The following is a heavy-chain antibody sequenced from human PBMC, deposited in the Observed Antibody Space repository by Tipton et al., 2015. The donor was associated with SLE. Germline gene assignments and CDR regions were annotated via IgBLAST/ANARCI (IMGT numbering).Heavy chain of an antibody. CDR3: AKDDGSGYIFDD. CDR2: ISAYSGNT. Sequence: QLVQSGVEVKKPGASVKVSCKASGYTFTSYAITWVRQAPGQGLESMGWISAYSGNTDYAQKFQSRVTMTTDTSTNTAYMELRSLISDGTGLYYCAKDDGSGYIFDDWGQGTLVTVSS. D-gene: IGHD3-22*01. J-gene: IGHJ4*02. V-gene: IGHV1-18*01. CDR1: GYTFTSYA.